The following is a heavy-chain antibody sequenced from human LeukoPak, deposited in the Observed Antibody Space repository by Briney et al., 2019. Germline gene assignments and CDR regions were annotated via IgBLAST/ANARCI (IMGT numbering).Heavy chain of an antibody. CDR2: IYYSGNT. CDR1: GGSISSYY. D-gene: IGHD1-26*01. CDR3: ARLNTGSYGYNWFDP. V-gene: IGHV4-59*01. J-gene: IGHJ5*02. Sequence: PSETLSLTCTVSGGSISSYYGSWIRQPPGKGLEWIGYIYYSGNTNYNPSLKSRVTISVDTSKNHFSLNLSSVTAADTAVYYCARLNTGSYGYNWFDPWGQGTLVTVSS.